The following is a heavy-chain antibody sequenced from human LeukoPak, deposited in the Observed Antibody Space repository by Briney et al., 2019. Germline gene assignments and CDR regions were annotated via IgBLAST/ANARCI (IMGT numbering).Heavy chain of an antibody. CDR1: GFTFSSYA. J-gene: IGHJ4*02. D-gene: IGHD1-26*01. CDR2: ISGSGGST. CDR3: ARVGMRELNPDY. Sequence: GGSLRLSCAASGFTFSSYAMSWVRQAPGKGLEWVSAISGSGGSTYYADSVKGRFTISRDNSKNTLYLQMNSLRAEDTAVYYCARVGMRELNPDYWGQGTLVTVSS. V-gene: IGHV3-23*01.